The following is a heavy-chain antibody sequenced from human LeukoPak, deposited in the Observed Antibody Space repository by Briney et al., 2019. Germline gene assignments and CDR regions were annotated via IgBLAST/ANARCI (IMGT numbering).Heavy chain of an antibody. D-gene: IGHD3-10*01. J-gene: IGHJ4*02. CDR2: ITSDGITT. CDR3: ARGGVAGGNDY. Sequence: GGSLRLSCAASGLXFQNTWIHWIRQAPGKGLVWVSRITSDGITTTYADSVKGRFTISRDNAKNTLYLQMNSLRAEDTAVYYCARGGVAGGNDYWGQGTLVTVSS. CDR1: GLXFQNTW. V-gene: IGHV3-74*01.